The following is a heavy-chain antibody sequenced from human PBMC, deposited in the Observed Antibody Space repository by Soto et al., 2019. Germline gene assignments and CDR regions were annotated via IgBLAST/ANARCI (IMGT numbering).Heavy chain of an antibody. V-gene: IGHV1-18*01. CDR3: AREDGYCSGGSCHSGGWLEP. D-gene: IGHD2-15*01. CDR1: GYTFTTYG. Sequence: GASVKVSCKTSGYTFTTYGVIWVRQAPGQGLEWMGWISPYNGNTNYAQGLQGRVTLTTDTSTNTAYMELRSLRSDDTALYYCAREDGYCSGGSCHSGGWLEPWGQGTLVTVS. J-gene: IGHJ5*02. CDR2: ISPYNGNT.